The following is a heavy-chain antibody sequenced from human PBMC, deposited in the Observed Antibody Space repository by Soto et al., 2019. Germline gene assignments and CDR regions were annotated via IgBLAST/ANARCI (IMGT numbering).Heavy chain of an antibody. CDR2: IRNKAYGGTT. CDR3: TRDGRYSGYPPPAF. CDR1: GFTFADYT. Sequence: GGSLRLSCTASGFTFADYTLSWFRQAPGKGLEWLGFIRNKAYGGTTEYAASVKGRFTISRDDSKSIAYLLMNSLKTEDTAMYYCTRDGRYSGYPPPAFWGQGTLVTISS. D-gene: IGHD5-12*01. V-gene: IGHV3-49*03. J-gene: IGHJ4*02.